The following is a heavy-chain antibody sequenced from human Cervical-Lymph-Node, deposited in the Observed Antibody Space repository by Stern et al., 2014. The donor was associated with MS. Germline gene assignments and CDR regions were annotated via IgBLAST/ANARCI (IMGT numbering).Heavy chain of an antibody. Sequence: EVQLVQSGGGLVKPGGSLRLSCAASGFTFSSYSMNWVRQAPGKGLEWVSSLSRSSNFLHYAASMKGRFTISPDHPKHSLSLHLHSLRTEDTAVDYCARVNEGFWYFDLWGRGTLVSVSS. CDR1: GFTFSSYS. CDR2: LSRSSNFL. V-gene: IGHV3-21*01. CDR3: ARVNEGFWYFDL. J-gene: IGHJ2*01.